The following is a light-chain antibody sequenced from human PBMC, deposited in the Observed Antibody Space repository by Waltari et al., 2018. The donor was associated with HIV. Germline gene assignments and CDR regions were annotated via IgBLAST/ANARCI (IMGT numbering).Light chain of an antibody. CDR1: QGISYY. CDR2: GAT. CDR3: LKYNAAPWT. J-gene: IGKJ1*01. V-gene: IGKV1-27*01. Sequence: DIQMTQSPSSLSASVGDRVTITCRASQGISYYLAWYQQKPGKVPELVIYGATTLQSGVPSRVSGSGSGTDFTLTISSLQPEDVGTYYCLKYNAAPWTFGQGTKVEIK.